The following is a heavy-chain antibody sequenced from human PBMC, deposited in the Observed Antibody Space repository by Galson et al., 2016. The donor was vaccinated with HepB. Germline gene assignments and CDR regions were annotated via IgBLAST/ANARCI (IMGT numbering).Heavy chain of an antibody. CDR3: ASFPIAATPIDF. V-gene: IGHV3-15*07. J-gene: IGHJ4*02. D-gene: IGHD2-15*01. CDR1: GFTFSNAW. CDR2: IKSKSDGGTT. Sequence: SLRLSCAASGFTFSNAWMNWVRQAPGKGLEWVGRIKSKSDGGTTGYAAPVKGRFTISRDDSKNTLYLQMNSLRSEDTAVYYCASFPIAATPIDFWGQGTLVTVSS.